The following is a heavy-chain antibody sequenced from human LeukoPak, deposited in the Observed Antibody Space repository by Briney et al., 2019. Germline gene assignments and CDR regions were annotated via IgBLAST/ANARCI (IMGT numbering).Heavy chain of an antibody. Sequence: SVKVSCKASGGTFSSYATSWVRQAPGQGLEWMGRIIPILGIANYAQKFQGRVTITADKSTSTAYMELSSLRSEDTAVYYCAKGGGFAKYYFDYWGQGTLVTVSS. CDR1: GGTFSSYA. CDR2: IIPILGIA. CDR3: AKGGGFAKYYFDY. J-gene: IGHJ4*02. D-gene: IGHD3-16*01. V-gene: IGHV1-69*04.